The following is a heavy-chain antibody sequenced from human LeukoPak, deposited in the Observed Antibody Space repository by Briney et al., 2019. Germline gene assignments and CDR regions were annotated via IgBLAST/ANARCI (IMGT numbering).Heavy chain of an antibody. CDR2: MNPNSGNT. Sequence: VSVKVSCKASGYTFTNYDINWVRQATGQGLEWMGWMNPNSGNTGYAQRFQGRIIMTSDTSISTAYLELSSLRSEDTAVYYCASELRWQPHWGQGTLVTVSS. CDR3: ASELRWQPH. D-gene: IGHD4-23*01. V-gene: IGHV1-8*01. CDR1: GYTFTNYD. J-gene: IGHJ4*02.